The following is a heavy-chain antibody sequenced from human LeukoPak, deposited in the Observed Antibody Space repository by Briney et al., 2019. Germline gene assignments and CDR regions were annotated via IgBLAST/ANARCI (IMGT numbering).Heavy chain of an antibody. J-gene: IGHJ5*02. CDR2: ISSSSSTI. V-gene: IGHV3-48*02. CDR3: ARYPSVAATGWGRWFDH. CDR1: GFTFSSLN. Sequence: PGGSLRLSCAASGFTFSSLNMNWVRHTPGKGLEWISYISSSSSTIYYADSVKGRFTISRDNAKSSLYLQMNSLRDEDTAVYYCARYPSVAATGWGRWFDHWGQGTLVTVSS. D-gene: IGHD6-13*01.